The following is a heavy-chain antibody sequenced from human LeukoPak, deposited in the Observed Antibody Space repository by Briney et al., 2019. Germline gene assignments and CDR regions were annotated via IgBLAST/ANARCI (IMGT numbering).Heavy chain of an antibody. J-gene: IGHJ4*02. CDR1: GGTFSSYA. V-gene: IGHV1-69*06. D-gene: IGHD4-17*01. CDR2: IIPIFGTA. CDR3: ARAPADYGDPHFDY. Sequence: GASVTVSCKASGGTFSSYAISWVRQAPGQGLEWMGGIIPIFGTANYAQKFQGRVTITADKSTSTAYMELSSLGSEDTAVYYCARAPADYGDPHFDYWGQGTLVTVSS.